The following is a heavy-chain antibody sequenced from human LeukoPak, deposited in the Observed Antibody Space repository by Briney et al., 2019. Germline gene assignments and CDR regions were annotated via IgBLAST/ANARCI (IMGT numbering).Heavy chain of an antibody. D-gene: IGHD4-17*01. CDR3: ARDFLSYTGVTNY. CDR2: TYSGGSI. J-gene: IGHJ4*02. Sequence: AGGSLRLSCAASGFTVSSNYMSWVRQAPGEGLEWVSVTYSGGSIYYADSVKGRFTISRDNSKNTLYLQMNSLRAEDTAVYYCARDFLSYTGVTNYWGQGTLVTVSS. V-gene: IGHV3-53*01. CDR1: GFTVSSNY.